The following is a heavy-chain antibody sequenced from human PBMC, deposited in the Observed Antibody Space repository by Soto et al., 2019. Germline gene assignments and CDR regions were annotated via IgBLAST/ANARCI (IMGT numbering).Heavy chain of an antibody. Sequence: QVHLVQSGGELKKPGASVKVSCKASGYSFSDFGITWVRQAPGQGLEWMGWISGKNGNTNYAQKVKGSVTLAADTSKRPAYMEMRALTSDATGIYYCARSDYYEDTGTFENWGQGIPVTVS. CDR3: ARSDYYEDTGTFEN. CDR1: GYSFSDFG. J-gene: IGHJ4*02. CDR2: ISGKNGNT. V-gene: IGHV1-18*04. D-gene: IGHD4-17*01.